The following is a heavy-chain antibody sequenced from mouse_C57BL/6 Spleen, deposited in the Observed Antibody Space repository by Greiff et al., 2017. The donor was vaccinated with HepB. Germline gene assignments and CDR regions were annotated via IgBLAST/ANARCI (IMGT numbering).Heavy chain of an antibody. CDR1: GYTFTSYG. V-gene: IGHV1-81*01. CDR2: IYPRSGNT. CDR3: ARSEYYWDFDV. Sequence: QVQLQQSGAELARPGASVKLSCKASGYTFTSYGISWVKQRTGQGLEWIGEIYPRSGNTYYNEKFKGKATLTADKSSSTAYMELRSLTSEDSAFYFCARSEYYWDFDVWGTGTTVTVSS. D-gene: IGHD5-1*01. J-gene: IGHJ1*03.